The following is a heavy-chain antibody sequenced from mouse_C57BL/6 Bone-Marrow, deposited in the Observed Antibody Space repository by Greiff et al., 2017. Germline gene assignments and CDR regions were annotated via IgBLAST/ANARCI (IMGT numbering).Heavy chain of an antibody. CDR1: GYTFTDYE. Sequence: VQLQQSGAELVRPGTSVTLSCKASGYTFTDYEMHWVKQTPVHGLEWIGAIDPETGGTAYNQKFKGKDILTADKSSSTAYMELRSLTSEDSAVYYCTRGDWAWFAYWGQGTLVTVSA. J-gene: IGHJ3*01. D-gene: IGHD4-1*01. CDR2: IDPETGGT. CDR3: TRGDWAWFAY. V-gene: IGHV1-15*01.